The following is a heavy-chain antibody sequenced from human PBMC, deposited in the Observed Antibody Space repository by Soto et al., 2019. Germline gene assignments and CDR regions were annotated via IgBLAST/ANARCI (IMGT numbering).Heavy chain of an antibody. V-gene: IGHV3-53*01. Sequence: EVQLVESGGGLIQPGGSLRLSCAASGFTVSTNYMSWVRQAPGKGLEWVSVIYSGGSTYCADSVKGRFTISRDNSKNTLYLQMNSLRAEDTAVYYCARASIAAAGYYFDYWGQGTLVTVSS. J-gene: IGHJ4*02. CDR2: IYSGGST. CDR3: ARASIAAAGYYFDY. CDR1: GFTVSTNY. D-gene: IGHD6-13*01.